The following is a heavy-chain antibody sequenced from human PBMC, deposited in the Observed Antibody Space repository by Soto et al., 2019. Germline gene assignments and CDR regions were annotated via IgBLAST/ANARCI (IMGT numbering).Heavy chain of an antibody. CDR2: IYHSGST. D-gene: IGHD5-12*01. CDR1: GGSISSSGYY. Sequence: SETLSLTCTVSGGSISSSGYYWGWIRQPPGKGLEWIGYIYHSGSTYYNPSLRSRVTISVDTSKNQFSLKLSSVTAADTAVYYCAAGGGLPRYYWGQGTLVTVSS. J-gene: IGHJ4*02. CDR3: AAGGGLPRYY. V-gene: IGHV4-39*07.